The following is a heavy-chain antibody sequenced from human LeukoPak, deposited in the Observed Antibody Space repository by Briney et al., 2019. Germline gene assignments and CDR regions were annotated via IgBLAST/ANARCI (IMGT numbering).Heavy chain of an antibody. CDR1: GYTFTSYG. CDR3: ARKGSSWYLDWWFDP. D-gene: IGHD6-13*01. J-gene: IGHJ5*02. Sequence: GASVKVSCKASGYTFTSYGISWVRQAPGQGLEWMGWISAYNGNTNYAQKLQGRVTMTTDTSTSTAYMELRSLRSDDTAVYYCARKGSSWYLDWWFDPWGQGTLVTVSS. V-gene: IGHV1-18*01. CDR2: ISAYNGNT.